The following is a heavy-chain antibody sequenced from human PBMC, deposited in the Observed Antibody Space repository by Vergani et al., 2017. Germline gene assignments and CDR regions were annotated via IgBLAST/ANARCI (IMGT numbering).Heavy chain of an antibody. Sequence: QVQLQESGPGLVKPSETLSLTCTVSGGSISSYYWSWIRQPPGKGLEWIGYLYYSGSTNYNPSLKSRVTISVDTSKNQFSLKLSSVTAADTAVYYCAREGAGYSSSWYRGGFDPWGQGTLVTVSS. J-gene: IGHJ5*02. CDR2: LYYSGST. CDR1: GGSISSYY. V-gene: IGHV4-59*01. D-gene: IGHD6-13*01. CDR3: AREGAGYSSSWYRGGFDP.